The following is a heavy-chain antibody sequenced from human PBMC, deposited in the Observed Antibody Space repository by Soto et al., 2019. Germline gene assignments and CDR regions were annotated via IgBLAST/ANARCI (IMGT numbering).Heavy chain of an antibody. CDR1: GGSFSGYY. CDR3: VRGAYISGWYTFDY. J-gene: IGHJ4*02. Sequence: PSETLSLTCAVSGGSFSGYYWTWIRQPPGKGLEWIGEINHDGSTDSNPSLKSRVTISVDTSKNQFSLKLTSVTAADRAIYYCVRGAYISGWYTFDYWGQGTLVTVSS. CDR2: INHDGST. V-gene: IGHV4-34*01. D-gene: IGHD6-19*01.